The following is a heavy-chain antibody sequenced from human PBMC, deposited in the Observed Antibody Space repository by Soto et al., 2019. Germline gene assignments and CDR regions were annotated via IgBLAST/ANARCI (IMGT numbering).Heavy chain of an antibody. CDR2: IYYSGST. CDR1: GGSISSSSYY. V-gene: IGHV4-39*01. J-gene: IGHJ4*02. CDR3: ARAITMVRGVTDYFDY. D-gene: IGHD3-10*01. Sequence: SETLSLTCTVSGGSISSSSYYWGWIRQPPGKGLEWIGSIYYSGSTYYNPSLKSRVTISVVTSKNQFSLKLSSVTAADTAVYYCARAITMVRGVTDYFDYWGQGTLVTVSS.